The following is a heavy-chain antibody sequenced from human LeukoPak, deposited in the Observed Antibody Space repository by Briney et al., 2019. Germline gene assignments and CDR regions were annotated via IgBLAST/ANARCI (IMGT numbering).Heavy chain of an antibody. CDR3: ARVSSGYFDY. Sequence: GGSLRLSCAAYGFTFSSYAMHWVRQAPGKGLEYVSAISSNGGSTYYANSVKGRFTISRDNSKNTLHLQMGSLRAEDMAVYYCARVSSGYFDYWGQGTLVTVSS. V-gene: IGHV3-64*01. D-gene: IGHD3-22*01. CDR2: ISSNGGST. J-gene: IGHJ4*02. CDR1: GFTFSSYA.